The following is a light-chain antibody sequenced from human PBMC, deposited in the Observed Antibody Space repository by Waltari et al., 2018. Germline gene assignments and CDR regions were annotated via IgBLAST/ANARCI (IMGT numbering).Light chain of an antibody. V-gene: IGKV2D-29*01. CDR2: EVS. CDR1: QSLLHSDGKTY. Sequence: DIVMTQTPLSLSVTPGQPASISCKSSQSLLHSDGKTYLYWYLQKPGQPPQLLIYEVSNRFSGVPDRFSGSGSGTDFTLTISSLQAEDVAIYYCQQYYNTPWTFGQGTKVEIK. CDR3: QQYYNTPWT. J-gene: IGKJ1*01.